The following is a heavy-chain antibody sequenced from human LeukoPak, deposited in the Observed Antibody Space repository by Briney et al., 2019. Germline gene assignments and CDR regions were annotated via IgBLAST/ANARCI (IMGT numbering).Heavy chain of an antibody. Sequence: SVKVSCKASGGTFSSYAISWVRQAPGQGLEWMEGIIPIFGTANYAQKFQSRVTITADESTSTAYMELSSLRSEDTAVYYCARAVTGTTFGWFDPWGQGTLVTVSS. V-gene: IGHV1-69*01. CDR2: IIPIFGTA. D-gene: IGHD1-7*01. CDR3: ARAVTGTTFGWFDP. CDR1: GGTFSSYA. J-gene: IGHJ5*02.